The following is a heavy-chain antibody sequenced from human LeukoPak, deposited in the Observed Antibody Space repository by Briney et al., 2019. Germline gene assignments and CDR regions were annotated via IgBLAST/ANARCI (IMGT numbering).Heavy chain of an antibody. V-gene: IGHV3-23*01. Sequence: GGSLGLSCAASGFRFSNYAMNWVRQAPGKGPEWAAVISKSGGHTQYADSVRGRFTISRDNSKNTLFLEMNNLRVEDTAVYFCAKNNWNYPSDNFDYWGQGTLVTVSS. CDR2: ISKSGGHT. CDR3: AKNNWNYPSDNFDY. J-gene: IGHJ4*02. CDR1: GFRFSNYA. D-gene: IGHD1-7*01.